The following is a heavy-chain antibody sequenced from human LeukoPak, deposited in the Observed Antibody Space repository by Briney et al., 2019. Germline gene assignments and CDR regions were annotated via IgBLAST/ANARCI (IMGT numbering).Heavy chain of an antibody. CDR3: ARVYSSGWYGLFDY. CDR1: GGSVSSGSYY. J-gene: IGHJ4*02. Sequence: SETLSLTCTVSGGSVSSGSYYWSWIRQPPGKGLEWIGYIYYSGSTNYNPSLKSRVTISVDTSKNQFSLKLSSVTAADTAVYYCARVYSSGWYGLFDYWAREPWSPSPQ. D-gene: IGHD6-19*01. V-gene: IGHV4-61*01. CDR2: IYYSGST.